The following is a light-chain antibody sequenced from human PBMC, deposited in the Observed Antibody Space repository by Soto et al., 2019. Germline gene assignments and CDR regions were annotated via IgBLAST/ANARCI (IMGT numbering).Light chain of an antibody. Sequence: EIVMTKSPATLSVSPGERATLSCRASHSVRNNLDWYQQKPGQAPRLLIYGASTRATNIPARFSGSGSGTAFTLTINSLLSEDCAVYDCQQYNHWPPYTFGKGTKLEIK. J-gene: IGKJ2*01. CDR2: GAS. CDR1: HSVRNN. CDR3: QQYNHWPPYT. V-gene: IGKV3-15*01.